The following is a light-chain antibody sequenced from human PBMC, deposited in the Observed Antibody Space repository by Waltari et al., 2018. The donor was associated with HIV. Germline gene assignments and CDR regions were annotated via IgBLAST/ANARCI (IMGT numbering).Light chain of an antibody. V-gene: IGKV3-15*01. Sequence: DIVMTQSPATLSVSPGEGATLSCRASQSIGSKIAWYQQKPGQAPRLLIYGASTRATGIPARFSGTGSGTEFTLTIGSLQSEDFAVYYCQQYNNWWTFGLGTKVEI. J-gene: IGKJ1*01. CDR3: QQYNNWWT. CDR1: QSIGSK. CDR2: GAS.